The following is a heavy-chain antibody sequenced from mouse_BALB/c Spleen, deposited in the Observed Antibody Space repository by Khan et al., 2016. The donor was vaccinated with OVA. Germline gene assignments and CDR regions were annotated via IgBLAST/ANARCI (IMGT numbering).Heavy chain of an antibody. V-gene: IGHV1-7*01. CDR3: GRCGEYYDGSMGDAIDY. J-gene: IGHJ4*01. CDR1: GYTFTSYW. Sequence: VQLQESGAELAKPGASVKMSCKASGYTFTSYWMHWVKQRPGQGLEWIGYINPSTGYTEYNQKFKDKATLTADKSSSTAYMQLSSLTSEDSAVDYCGRCGEYYDGSMGDAIDYWGQGTSVTVSS. D-gene: IGHD1-1*01. CDR2: INPSTGYT.